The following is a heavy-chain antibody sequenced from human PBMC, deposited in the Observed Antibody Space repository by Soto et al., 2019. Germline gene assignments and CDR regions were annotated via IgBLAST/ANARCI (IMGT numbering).Heavy chain of an antibody. J-gene: IGHJ4*02. CDR3: ARAGYCGPGCYYYFDY. CDR2: IKPDGSAT. V-gene: IGHV3-7*01. Sequence: EVQLVESGGGLVKPGGSLRLSCAASGFTFSSYSMNWVRLIPGKGLEWVAYIKPDGSATYYVDSVKGRFTISRDNAKNSLYLQMNSLRVDDTSVYYCARAGYCGPGCYYYFDYWGQGTLVTVSS. CDR1: GFTFSSYS. D-gene: IGHD2-21*02.